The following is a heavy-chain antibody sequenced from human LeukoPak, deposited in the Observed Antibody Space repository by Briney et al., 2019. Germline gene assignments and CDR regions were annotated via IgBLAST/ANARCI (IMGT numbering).Heavy chain of an antibody. CDR1: GGSISSYY. Sequence: PSETLSLTCTISGGSISSYYWTWIRQPPGKGLEWIAYTHDNGDSNYNPSLKSRVTISIDTSKNQSSLKLNSVTAADTAVYYCARHGPIGPKRGYFDYWGQGILVTVSS. CDR3: ARHGPIGPKRGYFDY. J-gene: IGHJ4*02. CDR2: THDNGDS. V-gene: IGHV4-59*08. D-gene: IGHD1-26*01.